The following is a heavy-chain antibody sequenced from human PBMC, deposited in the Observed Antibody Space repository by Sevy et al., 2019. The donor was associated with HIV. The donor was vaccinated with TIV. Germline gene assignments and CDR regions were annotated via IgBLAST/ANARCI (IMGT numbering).Heavy chain of an antibody. J-gene: IGHJ4*02. D-gene: IGHD2-15*01. CDR2: IWYDGSNK. Sequence: GGSLRLSCAASGFTFSKYGMHWVRQAPGKGLEWVALIWYDGSNKYYADSVKGRFTISRDNSKNTLYLQMNSLKTEDTAVYYCTTELTVLVVAAITYSFDYWGQGTLVTVSS. CDR1: GFTFSKYG. V-gene: IGHV3-33*01. CDR3: TTELTVLVVAAITYSFDY.